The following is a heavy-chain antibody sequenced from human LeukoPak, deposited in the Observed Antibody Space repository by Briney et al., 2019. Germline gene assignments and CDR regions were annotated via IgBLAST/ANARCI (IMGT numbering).Heavy chain of an antibody. V-gene: IGHV4-59*01. Sequence: SETLSLTCAVYGGSFSGYYWSWIRQPPGKGLEWIGDIYYSGSTNYNPSLKSRVTISVDTSKNQFSLKLSSVTAADTALYYCARSPRGSYLTYFDYWGQGTLVTVSS. CDR1: GGSFSGYY. CDR3: ARSPRGSYLTYFDY. J-gene: IGHJ4*02. D-gene: IGHD3-16*02. CDR2: IYYSGST.